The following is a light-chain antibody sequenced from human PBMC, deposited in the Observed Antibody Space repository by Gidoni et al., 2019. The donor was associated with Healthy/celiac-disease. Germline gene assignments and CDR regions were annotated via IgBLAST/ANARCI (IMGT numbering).Light chain of an antibody. CDR3: QSADSSGTYVV. Sequence: YKLRQPPSVSISPGQTARITCSGDALPKQYAYWYQQKPGQAPVLVIYKDSERPSGIPERFSGSSSGTTVTLTISGVQAEDEADYYCQSADSSGTYVVFGGGTKLTVL. J-gene: IGLJ2*01. CDR2: KDS. V-gene: IGLV3-25*01. CDR1: ALPKQY.